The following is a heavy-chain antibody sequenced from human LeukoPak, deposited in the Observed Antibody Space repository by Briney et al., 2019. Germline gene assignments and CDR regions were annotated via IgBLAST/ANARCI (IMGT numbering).Heavy chain of an antibody. CDR2: IRGRGDSP. D-gene: IGHD3-10*01. CDR3: AKDPTIYDGVGSEYYYGMDV. CDR1: GFTYSSYV. J-gene: IGHJ6*04. Sequence: GGSLRLSCTASGFTYSSYVVSCVRQATGKAVEWVSGIRGRGDSPYYAGSVKGRFTISRDNSQNILYLVMNSRRGEDRVVYYCAKDPTIYDGVGSEYYYGMDVCGEGTTGTVSS. V-gene: IGHV3-23*01.